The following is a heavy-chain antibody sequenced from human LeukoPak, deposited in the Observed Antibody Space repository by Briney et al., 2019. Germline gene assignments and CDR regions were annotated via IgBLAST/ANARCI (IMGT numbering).Heavy chain of an antibody. D-gene: IGHD4-17*01. J-gene: IGHJ4*02. CDR1: GFSLSTSGMC. Sequence: SGPALVKPTQTLTLTCTFSGFSLSTSGMCVSWIRQPPGKPLEWLARIDWDDDKFYSTSLKTRLTTSKDTSKNQVVLTMTSMDPVDTAMYFCARVTTVTTRYFEYWGQGTLVTVSS. CDR2: IDWDDDK. CDR3: ARVTTVTTRYFEY. V-gene: IGHV2-70*17.